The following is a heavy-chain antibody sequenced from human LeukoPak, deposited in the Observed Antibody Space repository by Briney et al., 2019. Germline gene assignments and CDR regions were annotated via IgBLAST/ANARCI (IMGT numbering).Heavy chain of an antibody. Sequence: PGGSLRLSCAASGFTFSNAWMSWVRQAPGKGLEWVGRIKSKIDGGTTDYAAPVKGRFTISRDDSKNTLYLQMNSLKTEDTAVYYCTTDGGRKSRPYHFDYWGQGTLVTVAS. D-gene: IGHD3-16*01. CDR1: GFTFSNAW. J-gene: IGHJ4*02. V-gene: IGHV3-15*01. CDR3: TTDGGRKSRPYHFDY. CDR2: IKSKIDGGTT.